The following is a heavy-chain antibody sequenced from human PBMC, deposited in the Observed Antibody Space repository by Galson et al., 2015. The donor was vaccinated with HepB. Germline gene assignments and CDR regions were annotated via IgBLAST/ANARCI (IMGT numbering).Heavy chain of an antibody. Sequence: SVKVSCKASGYTFTGYYMHWVRQAPGQGLEWMGRINPNSGGTNYAQKLQGRVAMTRDTSISTAYMELSRLRSDDTAVYYCARDFGGSGSYSYYYYYYMDVWGKGTTVTVSS. D-gene: IGHD3-10*01. CDR2: INPNSGGT. CDR3: ARDFGGSGSYSYYYYYYMDV. CDR1: GYTFTGYY. J-gene: IGHJ6*03. V-gene: IGHV1-2*06.